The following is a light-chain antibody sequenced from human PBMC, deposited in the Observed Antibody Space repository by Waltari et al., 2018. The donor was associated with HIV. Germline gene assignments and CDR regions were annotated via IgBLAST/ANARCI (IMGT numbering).Light chain of an antibody. V-gene: IGLV2-23*02. Sequence: QSALTQPASVSGSPGQSITISCTGTSGDVGAYNYVSWYQQHPNNAPKLMIYDVTKRPSGVSIRFAGSKSGNTASLTLSGLQAEDEADYYCCSYAGDTTFVFGTGTKVTVL. CDR2: DVT. CDR1: SGDVGAYNY. J-gene: IGLJ1*01. CDR3: CSYAGDTTFV.